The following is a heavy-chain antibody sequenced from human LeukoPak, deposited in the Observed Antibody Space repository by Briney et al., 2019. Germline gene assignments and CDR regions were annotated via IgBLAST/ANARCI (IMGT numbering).Heavy chain of an antibody. CDR1: GGSFSGYY. J-gene: IGHJ6*02. CDR2: INHSGST. D-gene: IGHD2-15*01. CDR3: ARESRGSRIVVVVAATQRARYGMDV. Sequence: SETLSPTCAVYGGSFSGYYWSWIRQPPGKGLEWIGEINHSGSTNYNPSLKSRVTISVDTSKNQFSLKLSSVTAADTAVYYCARESRGSRIVVVVAATQRARYGMDVWGQGTTVTVSS. V-gene: IGHV4-34*01.